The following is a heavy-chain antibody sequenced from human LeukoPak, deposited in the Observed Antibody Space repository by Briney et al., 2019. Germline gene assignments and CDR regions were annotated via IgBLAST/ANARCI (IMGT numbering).Heavy chain of an antibody. CDR3: ARQNDFRLDY. Sequence: GESLRTSCKGSGYTFSSYWMGWVRQMPGKGLEWMGIIYPGDSDTRYSPSLQGQVTISVDSSIGTAYLQWSSLKASDTAIYYCARQNDFRLDYWGRGTLVTVSS. CDR2: IYPGDSDT. D-gene: IGHD3-3*01. CDR1: GYTFSSYW. J-gene: IGHJ4*02. V-gene: IGHV5-51*01.